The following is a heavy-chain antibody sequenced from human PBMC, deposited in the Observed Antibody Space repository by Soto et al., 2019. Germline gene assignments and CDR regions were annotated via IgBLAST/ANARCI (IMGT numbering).Heavy chain of an antibody. CDR1: GGPFSGYY. CDR2: INHSGST. Sequence: KSSETLSLTCAVNGGPFSGYYWSWIRQSPGKGLEWIGEINHSGSTDYNPSLKSRVTISVDTSKNQFSLKVNSVTAADTAVYYCARGGYRRRYYYDSSATSGYFQHWGQGTLVTVSS. V-gene: IGHV4-34*01. CDR3: ARGGYRRRYYYDSSATSGYFQH. J-gene: IGHJ1*01. D-gene: IGHD3-22*01.